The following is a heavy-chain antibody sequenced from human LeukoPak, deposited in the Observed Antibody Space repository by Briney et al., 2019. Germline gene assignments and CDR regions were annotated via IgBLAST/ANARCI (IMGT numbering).Heavy chain of an antibody. Sequence: PSETLSLTCAVSGGSISSSNWWSWVRQPPGKGLEWIGEIYHSGSTNYNPSLKSRVTISVDKSKNQFSLKLSSVTAADTAVYYCARALDWLESPDGGMDVWGQGTTVTVSS. D-gene: IGHD3-9*01. J-gene: IGHJ6*02. V-gene: IGHV4-4*02. CDR2: IYHSGST. CDR1: GGSISSSNW. CDR3: ARALDWLESPDGGMDV.